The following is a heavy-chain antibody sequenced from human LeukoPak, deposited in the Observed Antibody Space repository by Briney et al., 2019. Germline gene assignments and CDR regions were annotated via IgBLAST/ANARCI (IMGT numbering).Heavy chain of an antibody. D-gene: IGHD3-16*01. CDR1: GFTFSSYW. V-gene: IGHV3-7*03. CDR2: INHNGNVN. J-gene: IGHJ6*02. CDR3: ARGGGLDV. Sequence: GGSLRLHCAASGFTFSSYWMNWARQAPGKGLEWVASINHNGNVNYYVDSVKGRFTISRDNAKNSLYLQMSNLRAEDTAVYFCARGGGLDVWGQGATVTVSS.